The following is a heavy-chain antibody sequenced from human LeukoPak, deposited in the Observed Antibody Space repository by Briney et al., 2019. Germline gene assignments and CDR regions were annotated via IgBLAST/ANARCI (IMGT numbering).Heavy chain of an antibody. D-gene: IGHD2-2*01. CDR3: AKGACSSISCYIDY. CDR2: IKWSSGSI. Sequence: PGGSLRLSCAASGFMFDDYAMHWVRQAPGKGLEWVSGIKWSSGSIGYVDSVKGRFTISRDNAKNSLYLQMNSLRAEDTAFYFCAKGACSSISCYIDYWGQGTLVTVSS. V-gene: IGHV3-9*01. J-gene: IGHJ4*02. CDR1: GFMFDDYA.